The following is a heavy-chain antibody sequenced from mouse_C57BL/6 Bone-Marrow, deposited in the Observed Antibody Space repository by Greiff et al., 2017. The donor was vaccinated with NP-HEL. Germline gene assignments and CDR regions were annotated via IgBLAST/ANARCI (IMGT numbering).Heavy chain of an antibody. V-gene: IGHV1-19*01. CDR1: GYTFTDYY. D-gene: IGHD1-1*01. J-gene: IGHJ1*03. CDR2: INPYNGGT. CDR3: ARGGYYYGSSFYWYFDV. Sequence: VQLQQSGPVLVKPGASVKMSCKASGYTFTDYYMNWVKQSHGKSLEWIGVINPYNGGTSYNQKFKGKATLTVDKSSSTAYMELNSLTSEDSAVYYCARGGYYYGSSFYWYFDVWGTGTTVTVS.